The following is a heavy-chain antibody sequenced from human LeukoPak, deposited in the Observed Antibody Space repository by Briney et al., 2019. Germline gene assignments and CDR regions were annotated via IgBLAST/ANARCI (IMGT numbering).Heavy chain of an antibody. J-gene: IGHJ6*02. CDR1: GCTFTSYY. CDR2: INPSGGST. CDR3: ARSRYYDSSGYYRRNYYYYGMDV. Sequence: GASVKVSCKASGCTFTSYYMHWVRQAPGQGLEWMGIINPSGGSTSYAQKFQGRVTMTRDTSTSTVYMELSSLRSEDTAVYYCARSRYYDSSGYYRRNYYYYGMDVWGQGTTVTVSS. D-gene: IGHD3-22*01. V-gene: IGHV1-46*01.